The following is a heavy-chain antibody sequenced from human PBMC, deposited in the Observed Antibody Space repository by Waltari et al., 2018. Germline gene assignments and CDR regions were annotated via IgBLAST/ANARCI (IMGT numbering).Heavy chain of an antibody. D-gene: IGHD6-6*01. CDR1: GFTGTRPY. J-gene: IGHJ3*01. CDR2: IYSSATT. CDR3: ARGGQIVRPRPLDL. Sequence: EGQLVESGGGLVKPGGSLRLSCAASGFTGTRPYMNWVRQAPGKGLEWVSTIYSSATTFYADSVKGRFTISRDNSKNLLFLQMDDLRVNDTAVYYCARGGQIVRPRPLDLWGPGTLVTVSS. V-gene: IGHV3-66*01.